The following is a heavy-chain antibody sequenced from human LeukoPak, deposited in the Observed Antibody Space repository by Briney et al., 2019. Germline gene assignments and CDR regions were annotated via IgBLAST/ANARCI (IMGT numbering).Heavy chain of an antibody. Sequence: GGSLRLSCAASGFTFSSYAMHWVRQAPGKGLEWVAVISYDGSNKYYADSVKGRFTISRDNSKNTLYLQMNSLRAEDTAVYYCARGAGRLAAAGTHKWGQGTLVTVSS. D-gene: IGHD6-13*01. CDR1: GFTFSSYA. CDR2: ISYDGSNK. J-gene: IGHJ4*02. V-gene: IGHV3-30-3*01. CDR3: ARGAGRLAAAGTHK.